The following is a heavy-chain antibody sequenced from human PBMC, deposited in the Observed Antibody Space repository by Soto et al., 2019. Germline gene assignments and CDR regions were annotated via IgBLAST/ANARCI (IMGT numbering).Heavy chain of an antibody. CDR3: AKDRFLAWLLPRHHFDY. CDR1: GFTFSSYA. V-gene: IGHV3-23*01. D-gene: IGHD3-3*01. Sequence: PGGSLRLSCAASGFTFSSYAMSWVRQAPGKGLEWVSAISGSGGSTYYADSVKGRFTISRDNSKNTLYLQMNSLRAEDTAVYYCAKDRFLAWLLPRHHFDYWGQGTLVTVSS. J-gene: IGHJ4*02. CDR2: ISGSGGST.